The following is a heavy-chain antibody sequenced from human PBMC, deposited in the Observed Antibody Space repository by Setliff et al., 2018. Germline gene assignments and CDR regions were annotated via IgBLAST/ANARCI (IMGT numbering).Heavy chain of an antibody. CDR2: IDTSGST. V-gene: IGHV4-61*08. D-gene: IGHD3-22*01. Sequence: TLSLTCTVSGGSISSGGYYWSWIRQHPGKGLEWIGYIDTSGSTDYNPSLKSRVTISVDTSKNQFSLKLRSVTAADTAVYYCASPRLSYYDNGAFPSDAFDLWGQGTMVTVSS. CDR1: GGSISSGGYY. J-gene: IGHJ3*01. CDR3: ASPRLSYYDNGAFPSDAFDL.